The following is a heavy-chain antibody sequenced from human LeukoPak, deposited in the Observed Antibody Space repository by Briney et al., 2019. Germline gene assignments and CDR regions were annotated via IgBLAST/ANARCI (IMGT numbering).Heavy chain of an antibody. CDR3: ARVSGSGLYFKSFDP. CDR1: GDDISSSNW. V-gene: IGHV4-4*02. CDR2: VYHSGSM. Sequence: PSETLSLTCSVSGDDISSSNWWTWVRRPPQKGLEWIGEVYHSGSMNYNPSLKSRIYMSVDKSQNRFSLRLTSVTAADTAVYFCARVSGSGLYFKSFDPWGQGTLVIVSS. D-gene: IGHD3-10*01. J-gene: IGHJ5*01.